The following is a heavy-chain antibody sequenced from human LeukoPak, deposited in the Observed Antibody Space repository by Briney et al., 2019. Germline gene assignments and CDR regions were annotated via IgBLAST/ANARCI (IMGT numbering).Heavy chain of an antibody. CDR2: IYYSGST. CDR3: ARHDSGSVRRYYYYYYGMDV. J-gene: IGHJ6*02. D-gene: IGHD1-26*01. Sequence: SETLSLTCTVSGGSISSYCWSWIRQPPGKGLEWIGYIYYSGSTNYNPSLKSRVTISVDTSKNQFSLKLSSVTAADTAVYYCARHDSGSVRRYYYYYYGMDVWGQGTTVTVSS. V-gene: IGHV4-59*08. CDR1: GGSISSYC.